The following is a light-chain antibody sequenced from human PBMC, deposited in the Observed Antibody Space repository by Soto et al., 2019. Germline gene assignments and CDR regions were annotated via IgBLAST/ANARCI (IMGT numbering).Light chain of an antibody. CDR1: SSDVGGYNY. CDR3: SSYTSSSTRV. V-gene: IGLV2-14*01. Sequence: QSALTQPASVSASPGQSITISCTGTSSDVGGYNYVSWYQHHPGKAPKLMIHEVSNRPSGVYNLFSGSKSGNTASLTISGLQAEDEADYYCSSYTSSSTRVFGTGTKVTV. CDR2: EVS. J-gene: IGLJ1*01.